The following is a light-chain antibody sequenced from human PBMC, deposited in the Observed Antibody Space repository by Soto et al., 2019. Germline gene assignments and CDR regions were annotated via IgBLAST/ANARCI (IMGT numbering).Light chain of an antibody. J-gene: IGKJ1*01. Sequence: EIVLTQSPGTLSLSPGERATLSCRASQSVSSSYLAWYQQKPRQAPRLLIYGASSRATGIPDRFSGSGSGTDFTLTISRLEPEDFAVYYCQHHRTFGQGTKVEIK. V-gene: IGKV3-20*01. CDR3: QHHRT. CDR1: QSVSSSY. CDR2: GAS.